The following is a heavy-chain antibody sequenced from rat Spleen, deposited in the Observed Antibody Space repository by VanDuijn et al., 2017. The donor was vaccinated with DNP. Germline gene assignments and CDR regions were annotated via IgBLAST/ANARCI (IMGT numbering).Heavy chain of an antibody. CDR3: TRINYGGYYYVLDV. V-gene: IGHV5-7*01. CDR2: ISYDGSST. J-gene: IGHJ4*01. CDR1: GFTFSDHN. D-gene: IGHD1-11*01. Sequence: EVQLVESGGGLVQPGRSLILSCTASGFTFSDHNMAWVRQAPKKGLEWVATISYDGSSTYYRDSVKGRFTISRDNAKSTLYLQMNSLRSEDTATYYCTRINYGGYYYVLDVWGQGASVTVSS.